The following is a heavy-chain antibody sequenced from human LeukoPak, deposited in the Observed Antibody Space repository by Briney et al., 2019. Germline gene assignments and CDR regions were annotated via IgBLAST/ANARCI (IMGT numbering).Heavy chain of an antibody. D-gene: IGHD3-10*01. J-gene: IGHJ4*02. CDR3: AGLPYYGSGRYYNYDYENY. Sequence: SETLSLTCTVSGGSISSDSYYWGWIRQPPGKGLEWIGSVYYSGSTDYNPSLKSRVTISVDTSKNQFSLKLSSVTAADTAAYYCAGLPYYGSGRYYNYDYENYWGQGTLVTVSS. V-gene: IGHV4-39*01. CDR1: GGSISSDSYY. CDR2: VYYSGST.